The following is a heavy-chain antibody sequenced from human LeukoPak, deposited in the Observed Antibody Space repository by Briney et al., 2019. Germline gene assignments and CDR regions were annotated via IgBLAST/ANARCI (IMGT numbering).Heavy chain of an antibody. V-gene: IGHV3-30*19. CDR1: GFTFSSYG. J-gene: IGHJ4*02. D-gene: IGHD3-22*01. CDR2: ISYDGSNK. CDR3: AKVLVLGYYYDSSGYYY. Sequence: GGSLRLSCAASGFTFSSYGMHWVRQAPGKGLEWVAVISYDGSNKYYADSVKGRFTITRDNSKNTLYLQMNSLRAEDTAVYYCAKVLVLGYYYDSSGYYYWGQGTLVTVSS.